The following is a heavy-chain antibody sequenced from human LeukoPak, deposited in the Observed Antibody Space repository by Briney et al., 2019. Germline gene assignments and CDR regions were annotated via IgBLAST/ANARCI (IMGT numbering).Heavy chain of an antibody. CDR2: ITWDGSST. D-gene: IGHD5-24*01. CDR3: ARGDDYNFRAIDY. V-gene: IGHV3-43D*04. CDR1: GFTFDNHA. J-gene: IGHJ4*02. Sequence: GGFLRLSCAASGFTFDNHAMHWVRQAPGKGLEWVSLITWDGSSTVYAGSVKGRFTISRDNTQNSLYLQMNSLRAEDAALYYCARGDDYNFRAIDYWGQGTLVTVSS.